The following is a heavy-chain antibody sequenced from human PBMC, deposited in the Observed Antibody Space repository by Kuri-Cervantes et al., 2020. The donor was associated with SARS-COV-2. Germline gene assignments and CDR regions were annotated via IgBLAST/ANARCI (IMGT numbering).Heavy chain of an antibody. J-gene: IGHJ4*02. CDR2: IWNDGSNK. V-gene: IGHV3-33*08. D-gene: IGHD3-10*01. CDR3: ARDVGDSGSDY. CDR1: GFTFSTYD. Sequence: LSLTCAASGFTFSTYDMSWVRQAPGKGLEWVAFIWNDGSNKYYADSVKGRFTISRDNSKNTPYLQMDSLRGDDTAVYYCARDVGDSGSDYWGQGTLVTVSS.